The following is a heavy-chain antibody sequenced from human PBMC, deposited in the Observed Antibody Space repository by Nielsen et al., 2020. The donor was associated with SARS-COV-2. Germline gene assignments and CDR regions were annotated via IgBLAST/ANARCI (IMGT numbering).Heavy chain of an antibody. CDR3: TTDRVVRFDI. CDR2: IKSKTDGGTT. CDR1: GFTFSSYA. Sequence: GESLKISCAASGFTFSSYAMSWVRQAPGKGLEWVGRIKSKTDGGTTDYAAPVKGRFTISRDDSKNTLYLQMNSLKTEDTAVYYCTTDRVVRFDIWGQGTMVTVSS. V-gene: IGHV3-15*01. D-gene: IGHD4-23*01. J-gene: IGHJ3*02.